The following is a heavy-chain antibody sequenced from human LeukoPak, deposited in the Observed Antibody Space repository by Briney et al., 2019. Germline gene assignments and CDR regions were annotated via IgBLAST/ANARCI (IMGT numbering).Heavy chain of an antibody. Sequence: PGGSLRLSCAASEVTFSTYTMTWVRQAPGKGLEWVSSISGSGNYIYYADSLKGRSTISRDNANNLLFLQMSSLRAEDTAVYFCAGLRRAYYYYMDVWGKGTTVTVSS. CDR3: AGLRRAYYYYMDV. CDR2: ISGSGNYI. V-gene: IGHV3-21*06. CDR1: EVTFSTYT. J-gene: IGHJ6*03.